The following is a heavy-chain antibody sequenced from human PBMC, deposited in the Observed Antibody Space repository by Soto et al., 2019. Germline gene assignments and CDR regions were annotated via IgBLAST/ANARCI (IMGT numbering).Heavy chain of an antibody. CDR1: GFTVSSNH. D-gene: IGHD6-19*01. CDR2: IYSSGTT. CDR3: ARGIAVAGSYFDY. Sequence: EVQLVESGGGLIQPGGSLRLSCAASGFTVSSNHMSWVRQAPGKGLEWVSIIYSSGTTYYADSVKGRFTISRDNSKNTLYLQMNSLRAEDTAVYYCARGIAVAGSYFDYWGQGTLVTVSS. J-gene: IGHJ4*02. V-gene: IGHV3-53*01.